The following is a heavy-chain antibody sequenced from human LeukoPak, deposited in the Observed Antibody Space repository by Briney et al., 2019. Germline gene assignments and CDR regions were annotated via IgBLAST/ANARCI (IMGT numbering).Heavy chain of an antibody. Sequence: SETLSLTCAVYGGSFSGYYWSWIRQPPGKGLEWIGEINHSGSTNYNPSLKSRVAISVDTSKNQFSLKLSSVTAADTAEYYCARVYAWGDYPLYFQHWGQGTLVTVSS. CDR3: ARVYAWGDYPLYFQH. J-gene: IGHJ1*01. V-gene: IGHV4-34*01. CDR1: GGSFSGYY. D-gene: IGHD4-17*01. CDR2: INHSGST.